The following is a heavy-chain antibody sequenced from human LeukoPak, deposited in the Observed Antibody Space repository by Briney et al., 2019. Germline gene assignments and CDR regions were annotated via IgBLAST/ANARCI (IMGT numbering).Heavy chain of an antibody. D-gene: IGHD3-9*01. CDR1: GGSISSYY. V-gene: IGHV4-59*01. J-gene: IGHJ4*02. Sequence: SETLSLTCTVSGGSISSYYWSWIRQPPGKGLEWIRYIYYSGSTNYNPSLKSRVTISVDTSKNQFSLKLSSVTAADTAVYYCAREYYDILTGSDYFDYWGQGTLVTVSS. CDR3: AREYYDILTGSDYFDY. CDR2: IYYSGST.